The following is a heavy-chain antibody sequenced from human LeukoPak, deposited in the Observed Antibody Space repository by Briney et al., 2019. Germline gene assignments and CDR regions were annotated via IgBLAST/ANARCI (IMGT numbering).Heavy chain of an antibody. D-gene: IGHD3-22*01. V-gene: IGHV1-18*04. Sequence: ASVKVSCKASGYTFTGYYMHWVRQAPGQGLEWVGWISNYNGDTRYAQKFQGRVTMTTDTSTRTSNMELRNLGSDDTAVYYCARALYSDSSGYYPGLDHWGQGILVTVSS. CDR3: ARALYSDSSGYYPGLDH. CDR2: ISNYNGDT. J-gene: IGHJ4*02. CDR1: GYTFTGYY.